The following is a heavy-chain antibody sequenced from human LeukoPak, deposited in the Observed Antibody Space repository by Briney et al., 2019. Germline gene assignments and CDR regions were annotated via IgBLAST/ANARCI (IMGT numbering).Heavy chain of an antibody. CDR2: INGDGRTT. CDR3: ARAFNSGLSANDY. D-gene: IGHD6-19*01. CDR1: GFTFSSYW. V-gene: IGHV3-74*01. J-gene: IGHJ4*02. Sequence: GGSLRLSCAASGFTFSSYWMHWVRQAPGKGLVWVSRINGDGRTTSYADSVKGRFTISRDNAMNTLYLQMNSLRAEDTAVYYCARAFNSGLSANDYWGQGTLVTVSS.